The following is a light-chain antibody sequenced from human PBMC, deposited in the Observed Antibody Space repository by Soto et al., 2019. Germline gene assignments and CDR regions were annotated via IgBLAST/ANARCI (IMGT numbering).Light chain of an antibody. CDR3: CSYVGARTYV. CDR1: VSDVGNFGP. J-gene: IGLJ1*01. V-gene: IGLV2-23*01. Sequence: LTHPASVSGSPGQSITISCTGSVSDVGNFGPVSWYQQHPGQVPKLIIYEGNRRPSGVSSRFSGSKSGNTASLTISGLQAEDEADYYCCSYVGARTYVFGTGTKVTVL. CDR2: EGN.